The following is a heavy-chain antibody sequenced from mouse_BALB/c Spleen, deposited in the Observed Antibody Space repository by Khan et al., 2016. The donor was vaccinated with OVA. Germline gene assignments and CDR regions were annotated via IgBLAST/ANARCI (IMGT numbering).Heavy chain of an antibody. CDR2: IRSKPNNDVT. J-gene: IGHJ2*01. D-gene: IGHD2-5*01. CDR1: GFTFSDAW. CDR3: TRSIVTTYYLDY. V-gene: IGHV6-6*01. Sequence: EVKLEESGGGLVQPGGSMKLSCAASGFTFSDAWMDWVRQSPEKGLEWVAEIRSKPNNDVTFYAESVIGRFIISRDDSRSSVYLQMNNLRVEDTGIYFCTRSIVTTYYLDYWGQGTTLTVSS.